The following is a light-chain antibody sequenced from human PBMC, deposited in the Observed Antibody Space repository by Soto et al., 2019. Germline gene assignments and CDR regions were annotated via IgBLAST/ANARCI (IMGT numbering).Light chain of an antibody. CDR2: DND. Sequence: QSVLTQPPSVSAAPGQKVTISCSGSSSNIGNNYVSWYQHLPGTAPKLLIYDNDKRPSGIPDRFSGSKSGTSATLGITGLQTGDEADYYCGTWDNSLNAGVFGGWTQLTVL. CDR1: SSNIGNNY. V-gene: IGLV1-51*01. CDR3: GTWDNSLNAGV. J-gene: IGLJ2*01.